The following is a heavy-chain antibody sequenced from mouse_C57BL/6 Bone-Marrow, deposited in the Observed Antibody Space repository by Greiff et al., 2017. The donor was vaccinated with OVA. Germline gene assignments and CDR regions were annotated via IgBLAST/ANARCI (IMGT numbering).Heavy chain of an antibody. CDR2: IDPSDSYT. Sequence: QVQLQQPGAELVMPGASVKLSCKASGYTFTSYWMHWVKQRPGQGLEWIGEIDPSDSYTNYNQKFKGKSTLTVDKSSSTAYMQLSSLTSEDSAVYYCARECGLRYYFDYWGQGTTLTVSS. D-gene: IGHD1-1*01. CDR1: GYTFTSYW. V-gene: IGHV1-69*01. J-gene: IGHJ2*01. CDR3: ARECGLRYYFDY.